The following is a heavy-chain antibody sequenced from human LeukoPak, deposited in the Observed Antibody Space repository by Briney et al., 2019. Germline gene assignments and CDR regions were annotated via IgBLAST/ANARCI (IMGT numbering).Heavy chain of an antibody. J-gene: IGHJ3*02. D-gene: IGHD3-3*01. CDR3: AKDRNYDFWSAPQAFDI. CDR1: GFTFSSYG. CDR2: IRYDGSNK. Sequence: GGSLRLSCAASGFTFSSYGMHWVRQAPGKGLEWVAFIRYDGSNKYYADSVKGRFTISRDNSKNTLYLQMNSLRAEDTAVYYCAKDRNYDFWSAPQAFDIWGQGTMVTVSS. V-gene: IGHV3-30*02.